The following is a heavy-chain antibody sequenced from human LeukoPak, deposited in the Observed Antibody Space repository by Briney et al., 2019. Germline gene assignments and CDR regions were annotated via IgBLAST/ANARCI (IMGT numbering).Heavy chain of an antibody. D-gene: IGHD4-17*01. CDR2: ISYAGDND. Sequence: GGSLRLSCAASGFTFNTYVMHWVRQAPGQGIEWVAVISYAGDNDFYADSVKGRFTISRDNSMNTLYLQMNSLRAEDTAVYYCARYRSVTTGKRFFDYWGQGTLVTVSS. CDR1: GFTFNTYV. J-gene: IGHJ4*02. V-gene: IGHV3-30*03. CDR3: ARYRSVTTGKRFFDY.